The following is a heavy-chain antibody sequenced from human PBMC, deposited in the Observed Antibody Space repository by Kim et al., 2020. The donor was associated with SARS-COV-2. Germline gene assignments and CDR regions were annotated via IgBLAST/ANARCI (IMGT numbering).Heavy chain of an antibody. D-gene: IGHD6-13*01. Sequence: GGSLRLSCAASGFTFSSYAMSWVRQAPGKGLEWVSAISGSGGSTYYADSVKGRFTISRDNSKNTLYLQMNSLRAEDTAVYYCANMKYPGIAAPTTRDYWGQGTLVTVSS. V-gene: IGHV3-23*01. CDR2: ISGSGGST. CDR1: GFTFSSYA. J-gene: IGHJ4*02. CDR3: ANMKYPGIAAPTTRDY.